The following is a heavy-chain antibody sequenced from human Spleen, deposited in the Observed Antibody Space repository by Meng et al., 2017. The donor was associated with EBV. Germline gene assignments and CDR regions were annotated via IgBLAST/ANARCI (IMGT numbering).Heavy chain of an antibody. Sequence: QVQLGGXXXXXVQXEXXXRLSXXASGFSFSTYAMHWVRQAPGKGLEWVAVIAYDGSNAYYADSVKGRFTISRDNSKNTLYFRMASLTAEDTAVYYCAKDRSTFGDLWFFDSWGQGTLVTVSS. D-gene: IGHD3-10*01. J-gene: IGHJ4*02. CDR1: GFSFSTYA. CDR3: AKDRSTFGDLWFFDS. V-gene: IGHV3-30*14. CDR2: IAYDGSNA.